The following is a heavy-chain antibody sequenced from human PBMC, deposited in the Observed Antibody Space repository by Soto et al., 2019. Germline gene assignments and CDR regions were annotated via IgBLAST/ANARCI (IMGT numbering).Heavy chain of an antibody. CDR3: ARDGGLGLYCSSTSCASVDH. Sequence: QVQLVESGGGVVQPGRSLRLSCAASGFTFSSYGMHWVRQAPGKGLEWVAVIWYDGSNKYYADSVKGRFTISRDNSKNTLYLQMNSLRAEDTAVYYCARDGGLGLYCSSTSCASVDHWGQGTLVTVSS. D-gene: IGHD2-2*01. CDR2: IWYDGSNK. CDR1: GFTFSSYG. V-gene: IGHV3-33*01. J-gene: IGHJ4*02.